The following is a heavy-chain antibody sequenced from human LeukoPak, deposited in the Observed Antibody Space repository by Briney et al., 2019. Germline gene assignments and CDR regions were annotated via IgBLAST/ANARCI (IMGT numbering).Heavy chain of an antibody. Sequence: ASVKVSCKASGYTFTSYDINWVRQATGQGLEWMGWMNPNSGNTGYAQKFQGRVTITRNTSISTAYMELSSLRSEDTAVYYCARVESNWGGEFDYWGQGTLVTVSS. CDR2: MNPNSGNT. J-gene: IGHJ4*02. V-gene: IGHV1-8*03. D-gene: IGHD7-27*01. CDR3: ARVESNWGGEFDY. CDR1: GYTFTSYD.